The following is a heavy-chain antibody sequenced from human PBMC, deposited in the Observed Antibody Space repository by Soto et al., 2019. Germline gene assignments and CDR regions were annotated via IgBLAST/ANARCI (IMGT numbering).Heavy chain of an antibody. J-gene: IGHJ5*02. Sequence: GESLKISCTGFGYTFTTFWISWVRQMPGRGLEWMGRIDPRDSYTNYSPSFQGHVTISVDKSISTAYLQWGSLKASDTAMYYCARLYCSSSTCDSWFDPWGQGPMVTFSS. D-gene: IGHD2-2*01. CDR1: GYTFTTFW. V-gene: IGHV5-10-1*01. CDR2: IDPRDSYT. CDR3: ARLYCSSSTCDSWFDP.